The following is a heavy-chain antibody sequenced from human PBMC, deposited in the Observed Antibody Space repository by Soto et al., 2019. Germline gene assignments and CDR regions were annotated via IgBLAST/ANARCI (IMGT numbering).Heavy chain of an antibody. D-gene: IGHD7-27*01. V-gene: IGHV3-33*01. CDR2: IWYDGSNK. CDR3: ARVKTWVDAFDI. Sequence: QVQLVESGGGVVQPGRSLRLSCAASGFTFSSYGMHWVRQAPGKGQEWVAVIWYDGSNKYYADSVKGRFTISRDNSKNTLYLQMNSLRAEDTAVYYCARVKTWVDAFDIWGQGTMVTVSS. J-gene: IGHJ3*02. CDR1: GFTFSSYG.